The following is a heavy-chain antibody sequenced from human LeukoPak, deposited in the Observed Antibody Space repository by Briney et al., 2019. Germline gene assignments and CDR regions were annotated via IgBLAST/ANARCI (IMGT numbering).Heavy chain of an antibody. V-gene: IGHV3-48*03. J-gene: IGHJ6*02. CDR3: ARDLTAGYYYYYGMDV. CDR2: ISSSGSTI. D-gene: IGHD5-18*01. Sequence: GGSLRLSCAASGFTFSSYEMNWVRQAPGKGLEWVSYISSSGSTIYYADSVKGRFTISRDNAKNSLYLQMNSLGAEDTAVYYCARDLTAGYYYYYGMDVWGQGTTVTVSS. CDR1: GFTFSSYE.